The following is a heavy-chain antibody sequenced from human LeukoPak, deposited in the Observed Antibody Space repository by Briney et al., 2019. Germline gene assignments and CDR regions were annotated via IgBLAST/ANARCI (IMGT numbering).Heavy chain of an antibody. CDR1: GSTFSNYH. V-gene: IGHV1-46*01. CDR2: INPSGGST. D-gene: IGHD1-1*01. J-gene: IGHJ6*02. CDR3: VPDHGPGADDSGMDV. Sequence: ASVKVSCKASGSTFSNYHVHWVRQAPGQGLEWMGIINPSGGSTNYAQKFQGRVTMTRDSSTSTVYMEVNSLRSDDTATYYCVPDHGPGADDSGMDVWGQGTTVSVSS.